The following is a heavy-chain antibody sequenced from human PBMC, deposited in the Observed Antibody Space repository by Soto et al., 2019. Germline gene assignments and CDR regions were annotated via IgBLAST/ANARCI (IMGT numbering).Heavy chain of an antibody. J-gene: IGHJ4*02. CDR1: GFTFSHYG. Sequence: QVQLVESGGGVVQPGRSLRLSCAASGFTFSHYGMHWVRQAPGKGLEWVAVILHDGSNKYYGDSVKGRFTVSRDNPNNTLYLQMNSMRVEDTAVYYCARDRDSSGYYLDSWGQGTLVTVSS. V-gene: IGHV3-30*03. CDR2: ILHDGSNK. CDR3: ARDRDSSGYYLDS. D-gene: IGHD3-22*01.